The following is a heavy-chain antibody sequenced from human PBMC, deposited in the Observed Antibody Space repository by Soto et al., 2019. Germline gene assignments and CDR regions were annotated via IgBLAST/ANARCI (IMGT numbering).Heavy chain of an antibody. CDR2: IDPSTGTT. V-gene: IGHV1-46*01. CDR3: PRASITNYFDL. D-gene: IGHD1-20*01. CDR1: GYTFTSNY. J-gene: IGHJ4*02. Sequence: QGQLMQSGAEVKKPGASVKISCKASGYTFTSNYRHWGRQAPGQGPEWMGIIDPSTGTTDYSQRLRGRVTMTRDTSTTPVYMQLGTLKSADMAFYYCPRASITNYFDLWGQGTLVTVSS.